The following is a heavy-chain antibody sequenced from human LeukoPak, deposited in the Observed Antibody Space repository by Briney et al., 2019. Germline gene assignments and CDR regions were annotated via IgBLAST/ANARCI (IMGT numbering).Heavy chain of an antibody. D-gene: IGHD2-2*01. J-gene: IGHJ4*02. CDR2: INPNSGGT. V-gene: IGHV1-2*02. CDR1: GYTFSDYH. Sequence: ASVKVACKASGYTFSDYHMHWVRQAPGQGLEWMGWINPNSGGTIYAQKFQGRVTMTRDTSITTAYMELSRLRSEDTAVYYCASRYCSSTSCGRAFYYWGQGTLVTVSS. CDR3: ASRYCSSTSCGRAFYY.